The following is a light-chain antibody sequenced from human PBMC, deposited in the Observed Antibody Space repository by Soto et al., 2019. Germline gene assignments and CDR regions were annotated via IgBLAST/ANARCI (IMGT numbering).Light chain of an antibody. CDR3: QQYYSIPFS. J-gene: IGKJ4*01. CDR2: WAS. V-gene: IGKV4-1*01. Sequence: DIVMTQSPDSLAVSLGERATINCKSSQSVLHRSNNKNYLTWYQQKPGQPPKLLIYWASTRESGVPDRFSGGGSGTDFPLTISSLQAEDVAVYYCQQYYSIPFSFGGGTKVEIK. CDR1: QSVLHRSNNKNY.